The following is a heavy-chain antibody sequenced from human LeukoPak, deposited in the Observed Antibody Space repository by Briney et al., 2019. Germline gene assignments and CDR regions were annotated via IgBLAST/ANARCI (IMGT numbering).Heavy chain of an antibody. D-gene: IGHD3-22*01. J-gene: IGHJ6*02. CDR2: IIPIFGTA. Sequence: SVKVSCKASGGTFSSYAISWVRQAPGQGLEWMGGIIPIFGTANYAQKFQGRVTITADESTSTAYMELSSLRSEDTAVYYCARAGIAAAGRYYYDSSGSDNGMDVWGQGTTVTVSS. CDR3: ARAGIAAAGRYYYDSSGSDNGMDV. V-gene: IGHV1-69*13. CDR1: GGTFSSYA.